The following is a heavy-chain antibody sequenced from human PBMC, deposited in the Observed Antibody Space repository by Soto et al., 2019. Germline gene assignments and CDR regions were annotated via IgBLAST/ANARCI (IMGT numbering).Heavy chain of an antibody. Sequence: EASVKVSCKASGYTFTSYGISWVRQAPGQGLEWMGWISAYNGNTNYAQKLQGRVTMTTDTSTSTAYMELRSLRSDDTAVYYCARVTGYYYDSSGFIVGYYYGMDVWGQGTTVTVSS. J-gene: IGHJ6*02. CDR2: ISAYNGNT. CDR3: ARVTGYYYDSSGFIVGYYYGMDV. D-gene: IGHD3-22*01. CDR1: GYTFTSYG. V-gene: IGHV1-18*01.